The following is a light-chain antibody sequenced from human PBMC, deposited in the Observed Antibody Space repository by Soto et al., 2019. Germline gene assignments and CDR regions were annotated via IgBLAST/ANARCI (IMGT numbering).Light chain of an antibody. Sequence: EIVLTQSPATLSLSPGERATLSCRASQSVSHYLAWYQQKPGQAPRLLIYDASNRATGIPARFSGSGSGTDFTLTISSLEPEDFAVYYCQQRSNWPPTFGQGTKVEV. J-gene: IGKJ1*01. CDR3: QQRSNWPPT. CDR1: QSVSHY. V-gene: IGKV3-11*01. CDR2: DAS.